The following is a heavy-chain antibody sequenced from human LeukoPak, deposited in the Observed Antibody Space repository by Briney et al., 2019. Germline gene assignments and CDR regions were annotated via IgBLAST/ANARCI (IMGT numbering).Heavy chain of an antibody. Sequence: PSETLSLTCAVYGGSFSGYYWSWIRQPPGKGLEWIGEINHSGSTNYNPSLKSRVTISVDTSKNQFSLKLSSVTAADTAVYYRARVAGVGYCSGGSCYRHFDYWGQGTLVTVSS. CDR2: INHSGST. CDR3: ARVAGVGYCSGGSCYRHFDY. CDR1: GGSFSGYY. V-gene: IGHV4-34*01. D-gene: IGHD2-15*01. J-gene: IGHJ4*02.